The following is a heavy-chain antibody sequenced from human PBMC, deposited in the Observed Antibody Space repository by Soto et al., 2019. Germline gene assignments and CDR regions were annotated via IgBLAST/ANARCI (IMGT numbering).Heavy chain of an antibody. Sequence: EVQLLESGGGLVQPGESLRLSCTASGFTFSSHAMTWVRQAPGKGLEWVSGLSDSGGSTYYADSVKGRFTISRDNSTTTLSLPMNTLRAEDTAVYYCPKVSSSCYSGFFDFWAQGTLVTVSS. D-gene: IGHD2-15*01. CDR1: GFTFSSHA. V-gene: IGHV3-23*01. J-gene: IGHJ4*02. CDR3: PKVSSSCYSGFFDF. CDR2: LSDSGGST.